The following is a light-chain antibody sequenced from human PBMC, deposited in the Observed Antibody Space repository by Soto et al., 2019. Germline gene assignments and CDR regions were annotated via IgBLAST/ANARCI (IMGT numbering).Light chain of an antibody. J-gene: IGKJ2*01. CDR2: GAS. V-gene: IGKV3-15*01. CDR3: QQYNNLPPMYT. CDR1: QSVSSN. Sequence: EIVMTQSPATLSVSPGERATLSCRSSQSVSSNLAWYQQKPGQAPRLLIYGASTRATGIPARFSGSGSGTEFTLTISSLQSEDFDVYYCQQYNNLPPMYTFGQGTKLEIK.